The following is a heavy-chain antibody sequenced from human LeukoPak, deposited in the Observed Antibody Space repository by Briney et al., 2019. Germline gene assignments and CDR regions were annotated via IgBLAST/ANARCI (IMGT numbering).Heavy chain of an antibody. D-gene: IGHD1-7*01. V-gene: IGHV3-53*01. Sequence: GGSLRLSCAASGFTVSSNYMSWVRQAPGKGLEWVSVIYSGGSTYYADSVKGRFTISRDNAKNSLYLQMNSLRAEDTAVYYCARVHNWNSPGSHYYYYMDVWGKGTTVTVSS. CDR1: GFTVSSNY. CDR3: ARVHNWNSPGSHYYYYMDV. CDR2: IYSGGST. J-gene: IGHJ6*03.